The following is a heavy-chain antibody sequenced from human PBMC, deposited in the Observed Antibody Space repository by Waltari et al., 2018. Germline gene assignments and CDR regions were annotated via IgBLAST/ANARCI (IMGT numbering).Heavy chain of an antibody. J-gene: IGHJ6*02. CDR1: GFTCSHYA. CDR3: AKDQRIAPTALPYYYYGMDV. D-gene: IGHD6-13*01. CDR2: ISVSGGST. Sequence: VQLLEAGGGLVQPGGSLSLACAASGFTCSHYAMNWVRQPPGKGLECVSSISVSGGSTYYADSVKGRFTISRDNSKNTLFLQMSSLRAEDTAVYYCAKDQRIAPTALPYYYYGMDVWGQGTTVTVSS. V-gene: IGHV3-23*01.